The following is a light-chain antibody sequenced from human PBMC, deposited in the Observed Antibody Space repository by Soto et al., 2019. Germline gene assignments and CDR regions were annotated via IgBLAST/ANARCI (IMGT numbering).Light chain of an antibody. V-gene: IGKV3-20*01. Sequence: EIVLTQSPGTLSLSPGERATLSCRASQSVSSSYFAWYQQKPGQAPRLLIYGASSRATGIPDRFSGSGSGTDFTLTISRLEPEDFAVYYCQQYGSSPPTTFGHGTKVEIK. J-gene: IGKJ1*01. CDR3: QQYGSSPPTT. CDR2: GAS. CDR1: QSVSSSY.